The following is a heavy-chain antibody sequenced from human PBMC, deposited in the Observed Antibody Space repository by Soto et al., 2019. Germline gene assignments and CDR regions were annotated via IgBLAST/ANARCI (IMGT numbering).Heavy chain of an antibody. Sequence: ASETLSLTCAIYDGSFSVYYWIWIRQSPGEGLEWIGEINHSGSTNYSPSLKSRVTMSVDASKNQFSLKLSSVTAADTAVYYCARDSTRRGACDIWGQGTTVTVSS. CDR2: INHSGST. CDR1: DGSFSVYY. V-gene: IGHV4-34*01. CDR3: ARDSTRRGACDI. J-gene: IGHJ3*02. D-gene: IGHD4-4*01.